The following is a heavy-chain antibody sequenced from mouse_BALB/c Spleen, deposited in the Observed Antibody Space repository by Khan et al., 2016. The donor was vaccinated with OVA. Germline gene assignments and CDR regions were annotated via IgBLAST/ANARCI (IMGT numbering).Heavy chain of an antibody. CDR2: INPSNGYT. J-gene: IGHJ3*01. Sequence: QVRLQQSGAELARPGASVKMSCKASGYTFTSYTIHWIKKRPGQGLEWIGYINPSNGYTNYNQKFKDKATLTTDKSSTTAYLQLSSLTSDDSAVYNCVEDGAYHRNDGWFAYWGQGTLVTVSA. CDR3: VEDGAYHRNDGWFAY. V-gene: IGHV1-4*01. CDR1: GYTFTSYT. D-gene: IGHD2-14*01.